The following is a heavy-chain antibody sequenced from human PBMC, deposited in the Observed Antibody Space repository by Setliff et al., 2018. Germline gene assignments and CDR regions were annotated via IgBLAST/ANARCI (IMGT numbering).Heavy chain of an antibody. CDR1: GGTFSSYA. V-gene: IGHV1-69*05. CDR3: ARAIDTGQIWSQYYFDY. D-gene: IGHD5-18*01. J-gene: IGHJ4*02. Sequence: SVKVSCKASGGTFSSYAISWVRQAPGQGLGWMGGIIPIFGTANYAQKFQGRVTITTDEFTSTVYMELSSLRSEDTAVYYCARAIDTGQIWSQYYFDYWGQGTLVTVSS. CDR2: IIPIFGTA.